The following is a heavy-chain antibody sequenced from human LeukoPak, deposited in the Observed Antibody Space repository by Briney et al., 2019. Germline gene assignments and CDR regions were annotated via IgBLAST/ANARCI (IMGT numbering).Heavy chain of an antibody. D-gene: IGHD6-19*01. CDR3: ARRDISSGWSFDY. Sequence: SETLSLTCTVSGGSISNYHWSWIRQPAGKGLEWIGQVHTSGSTNYNPPLKSRVSMSIDTTEDQVSLTIRSVTAADTAFYYCARRDISSGWSFDYWGQGTLVTVSS. V-gene: IGHV4-4*07. CDR2: VHTSGST. CDR1: GGSISNYH. J-gene: IGHJ4*02.